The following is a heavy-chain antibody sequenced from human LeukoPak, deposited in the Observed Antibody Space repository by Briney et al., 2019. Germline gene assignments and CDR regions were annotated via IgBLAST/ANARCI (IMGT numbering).Heavy chain of an antibody. CDR2: IFYSVRT. D-gene: IGHD5-24*01. J-gene: IGHJ4*02. CDR3: ARARRWLQPNFDY. Sequence: GSLRLACAPSGSTFSNYGMTCVRHAPGKGLEWIGRIFYSVRTFYNPSINSRVSISVDTSKNQFSLKLSSVTGADTAVYYCARARRWLQPNFDYWGQGTLVTVSS. CDR1: GSTFSNYG. V-gene: IGHV4-34*12.